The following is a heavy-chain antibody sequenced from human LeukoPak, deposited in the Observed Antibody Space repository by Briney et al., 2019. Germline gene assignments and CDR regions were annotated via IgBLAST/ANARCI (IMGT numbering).Heavy chain of an antibody. V-gene: IGHV1-46*01. Sequence: ASVKVSCKASGYTFTSFYIHWVRQAPGQGLEWMGMINPSGGSTTYAQKFQGRVALTRDMSTSTVYMELSSLRSEVTAMYYCARARTPTNYFDSSDAFDIWGQGTMVTVSS. D-gene: IGHD3-22*01. CDR2: INPSGGST. CDR1: GYTFTSFY. CDR3: ARARTPTNYFDSSDAFDI. J-gene: IGHJ3*02.